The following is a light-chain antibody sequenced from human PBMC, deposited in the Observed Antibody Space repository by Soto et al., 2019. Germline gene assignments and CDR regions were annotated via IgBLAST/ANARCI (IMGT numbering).Light chain of an antibody. V-gene: IGKV1-12*01. CDR1: QDISNW. J-gene: IGKJ1*01. CDR3: QQANSFPPWT. CDR2: TAS. Sequence: DIQMTQSPSSVSASVGDSVTITCRASQDISNWLAWYQQKPGKAPKLLIYTASSLQRGVPSRFSGSGSGTDVTLTISGLQPEDFATYYCQQANSFPPWTFGQGTKVEIK.